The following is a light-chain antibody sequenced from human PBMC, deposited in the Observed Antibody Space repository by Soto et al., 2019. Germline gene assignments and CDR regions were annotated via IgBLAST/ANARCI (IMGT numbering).Light chain of an antibody. V-gene: IGKV3-20*01. Sequence: EIGLSQSPCTLSLSPGERATLSCRASQSFNTNFAWYQQKPGQAPRFLIYGASTRATGIPARFSGSGSGTDSTLTISRLEPEDFAVYYCQQYGSSPIFGGGTKVDIK. CDR1: QSFNTN. CDR3: QQYGSSPI. J-gene: IGKJ4*01. CDR2: GAS.